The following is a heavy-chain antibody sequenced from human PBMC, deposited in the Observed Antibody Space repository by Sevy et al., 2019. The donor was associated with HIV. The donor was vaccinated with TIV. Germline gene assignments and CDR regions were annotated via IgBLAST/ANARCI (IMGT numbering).Heavy chain of an antibody. CDR1: GDSISSSGYYY. Sequence: SETLSLTCTVSGDSISSSGYYYWSWIRQVAGKGLEWIGLIYTSGGTNYNPSLKSRITISLDTSKNHFSLNLTSVTAADTAVYYCARELGNWGQGTLVTVSS. D-gene: IGHD3-16*01. J-gene: IGHJ4*02. V-gene: IGHV4-61*02. CDR3: ARELGN. CDR2: IYTSGGT.